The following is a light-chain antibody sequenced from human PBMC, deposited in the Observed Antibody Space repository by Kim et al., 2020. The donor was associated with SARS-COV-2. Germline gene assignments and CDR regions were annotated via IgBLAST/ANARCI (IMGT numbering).Light chain of an antibody. J-gene: IGKJ4*01. CDR3: QQYNTYPLT. CDR1: QSISNW. CDR2: QAS. V-gene: IGKV1-5*03. Sequence: SASVGYRVTITCRASQSISNWVAWYQQKPGKTPNLLVYQASTLESGVPSRFSGSGSGTEFTLTISSLQPDDFATYYCQQYNTYPLTFGGGTKLEI.